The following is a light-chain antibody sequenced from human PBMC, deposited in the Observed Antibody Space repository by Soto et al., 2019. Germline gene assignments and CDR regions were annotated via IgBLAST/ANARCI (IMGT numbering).Light chain of an antibody. CDR2: EVS. J-gene: IGLJ1*01. CDR3: SSYAGTTSYV. Sequence: QSVLTQPPSASGSPGQSVTISCTGTSSDIGGYNYVSWYQQHPGKAPELMIYEVSKRPSGVPDRFSGSKSGNTASLTVPGLQAEDEADYYCSSYAGTTSYVFGTGTKVTVL. V-gene: IGLV2-8*01. CDR1: SSDIGGYNY.